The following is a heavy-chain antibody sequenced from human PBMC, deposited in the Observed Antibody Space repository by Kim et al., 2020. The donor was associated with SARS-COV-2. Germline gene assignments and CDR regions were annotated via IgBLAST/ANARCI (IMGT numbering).Heavy chain of an antibody. CDR1: GYTFTSYD. CDR3: ARFASFGPLIDY. D-gene: IGHD3-16*01. Sequence: PSVKVSCKASGYTFTSYDINWVRQATGQGLEWMGWMNPNSGNTGYAQKFQGRVTMTRNTSISTAYMELSSLRSEDTAVYYCARFASFGPLIDYWGQGTLVTVSS. J-gene: IGHJ4*02. CDR2: MNPNSGNT. V-gene: IGHV1-8*01.